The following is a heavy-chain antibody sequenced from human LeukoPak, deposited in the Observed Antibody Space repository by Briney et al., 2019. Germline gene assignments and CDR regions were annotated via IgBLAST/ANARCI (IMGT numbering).Heavy chain of an antibody. V-gene: IGHV4-59*01. Sequence: SETLSLTCTVSGGSISSYYWSWIRQPPGKGLEWIGYIYYSGSTNYNPSLRSRVTISVDTSKNQFSLKLSSVTAADTAVYYCARDGQGYSYGYSHRDYFDYWGQGTLVTVSS. D-gene: IGHD5-18*01. CDR1: GGSISSYY. CDR3: ARDGQGYSYGYSHRDYFDY. J-gene: IGHJ4*02. CDR2: IYYSGST.